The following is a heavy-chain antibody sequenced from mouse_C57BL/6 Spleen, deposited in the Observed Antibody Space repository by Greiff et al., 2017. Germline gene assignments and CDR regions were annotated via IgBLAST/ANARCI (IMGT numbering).Heavy chain of an antibody. CDR1: GFTFSSYA. V-gene: IGHV5-4*01. J-gene: IGHJ1*03. D-gene: IGHD2-4*01. CDR2: ISDGGSYT. Sequence: EVMLVESGGGLVKPGGSLKLSCAASGFTFSSYAMSWVRQTPEKRLEWVATISDGGSYTYYPDNVKGRFTISRDNAKNNLYLQMSHLKSEDTAMYYCARDQLRRYFDVWGTGTTVTVSS. CDR3: ARDQLRRYFDV.